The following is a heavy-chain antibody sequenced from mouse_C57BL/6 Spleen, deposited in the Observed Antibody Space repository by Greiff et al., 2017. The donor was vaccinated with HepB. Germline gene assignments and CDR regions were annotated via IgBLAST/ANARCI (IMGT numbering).Heavy chain of an antibody. Sequence: VKLQQPGTELVKPGASVKLSCKASGYTFTSYWMHWVKQRPGQGLEWIGNINPSNGGTNYNEKFKSKATLTVDKSSSTAYMQLSSLTSEDSAVYYCASAQTAQATFAYWGQGTLVTVSA. J-gene: IGHJ3*01. V-gene: IGHV1-53*01. D-gene: IGHD3-2*02. CDR2: INPSNGGT. CDR1: GYTFTSYW. CDR3: ASAQTAQATFAY.